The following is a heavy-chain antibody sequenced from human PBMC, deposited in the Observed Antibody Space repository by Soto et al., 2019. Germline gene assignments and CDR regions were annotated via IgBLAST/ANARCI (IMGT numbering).Heavy chain of an antibody. CDR2: TYYRAKWYN. CDR1: GDSVSTNSAT. V-gene: IGHV6-1*01. D-gene: IGHD2-8*01. J-gene: IGHJ5*02. Sequence: SQTLSLTCAISGDSVSTNSATWDWISQSPSRGLQWLGRTYYRAKWYNDYAVSVKGRITINPDTSNNQLSLHLNSVTPDDTAVYSCASLIGNSWLDTWGKGTMVSVCS. CDR3: ASLIGNSWLDT.